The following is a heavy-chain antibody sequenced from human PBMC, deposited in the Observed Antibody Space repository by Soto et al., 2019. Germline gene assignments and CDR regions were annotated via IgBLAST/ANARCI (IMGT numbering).Heavy chain of an antibody. Sequence: TLSLTCTVSGDSISSTYWSWVRQPAGRGLEWIGRIYSSGSNNYNPSLESRVTMSVDTSKNQFSLTLRSVTAADTAVYFCARGYESGYTFGHDLWGQGTLVTVSS. CDR1: GDSISSTY. J-gene: IGHJ5*02. CDR2: IYSSGSN. V-gene: IGHV4-4*07. CDR3: ARGYESGYTFGHDL. D-gene: IGHD3-3*01.